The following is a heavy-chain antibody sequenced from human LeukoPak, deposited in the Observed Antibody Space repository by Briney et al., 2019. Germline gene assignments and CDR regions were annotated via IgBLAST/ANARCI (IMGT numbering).Heavy chain of an antibody. CDR3: ARLRGFLGWLLFPYFDY. J-gene: IGHJ4*02. CDR2: IYHSGST. CDR1: GYSISSGYY. V-gene: IGHV4-38-2*01. Sequence: SETLSLTCAVSGYSISSGYYWGWIRQPPGKGLEWIGSIYHSGSTYYNPSLKSRVTISVDTSKNQFSLKLSSVTAADTAVYYCARLRGFLGWLLFPYFDYWGQGTLVTVSS. D-gene: IGHD3-3*01.